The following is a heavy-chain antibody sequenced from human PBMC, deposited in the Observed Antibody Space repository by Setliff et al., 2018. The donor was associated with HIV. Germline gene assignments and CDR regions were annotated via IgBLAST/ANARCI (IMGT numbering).Heavy chain of an antibody. V-gene: IGHV3-48*03. CDR2: ISSSGTTI. CDR1: GFTFSNYE. J-gene: IGHJ4*02. Sequence: LRLSCAASGFTFSNYEMNWVRQAPGKGLEWVSYISSSGTTIYYADSVKGRFTISRGNAKNSLYLQMNSLRAEDTAVYYCARPNYYDSSGSFDYWGQGTLVTVSS. D-gene: IGHD3-22*01. CDR3: ARPNYYDSSGSFDY.